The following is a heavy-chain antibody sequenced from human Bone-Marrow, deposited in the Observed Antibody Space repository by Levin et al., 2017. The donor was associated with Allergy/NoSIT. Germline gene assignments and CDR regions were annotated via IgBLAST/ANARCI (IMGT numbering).Heavy chain of an antibody. Sequence: GESLKISCAASGFTFSNYAIHWVRQAPGKGLEWVAVISYDGSHEDYADSVKGRFTVSRDNSKNTLSLRMNSLRADDTALYYCAKDMIVGGRLFYYGMDVWGQGTTVTVSS. CDR2: ISYDGSHE. V-gene: IGHV3-30*18. CDR3: AKDMIVGGRLFYYGMDV. J-gene: IGHJ6*02. CDR1: GFTFSNYA. D-gene: IGHD1-26*01.